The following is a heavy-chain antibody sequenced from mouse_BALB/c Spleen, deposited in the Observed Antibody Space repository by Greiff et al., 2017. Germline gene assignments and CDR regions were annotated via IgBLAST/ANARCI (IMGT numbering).Heavy chain of an antibody. J-gene: IGHJ4*01. CDR1: GYTFTSYW. CDR3: TRKDWGSRGVYYAMDY. CDR2: IYPGSGST. Sequence: LQQPGSELVRPGASVKLSCKASGYTFTSYWMHWVKQRPGQGLEWIGNIYPGSGSTNYDEKFKSKATLTVDTSSSTAYMQLSSLTSEDSAVYYCTRKDWGSRGVYYAMDYWGQGTSVTVSS. D-gene: IGHD1-1*01. V-gene: IGHV1S22*01.